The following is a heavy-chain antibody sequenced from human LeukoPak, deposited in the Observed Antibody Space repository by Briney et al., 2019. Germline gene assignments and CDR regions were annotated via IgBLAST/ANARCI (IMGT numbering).Heavy chain of an antibody. D-gene: IGHD3-22*01. J-gene: IGHJ4*02. CDR1: GFTFSSYA. CDR3: AKDLYYYDSSGYYGFYFDY. Sequence: GGSLRLSCAASGFTFSSYAMSWVRQAPGKGLEWVSAISGSGGSTYYADSVKGRFTISRDNSKNTLYLQMNSLRAEDTAVYYCAKDLYYYDSSGYYGFYFDYWGQGTLVTVSS. V-gene: IGHV3-23*01. CDR2: ISGSGGST.